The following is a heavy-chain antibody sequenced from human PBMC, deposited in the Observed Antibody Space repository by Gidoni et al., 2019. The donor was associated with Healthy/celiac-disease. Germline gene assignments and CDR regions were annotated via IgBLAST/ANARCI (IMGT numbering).Heavy chain of an antibody. CDR1: GGSLRGYY. D-gene: IGHD2-2*01. V-gene: IGHV4-34*01. CDR2: INQSGST. CDR3: ARGDIVVVPAAGTDYYYYYGMDV. J-gene: IGHJ6*02. Sequence: QVQLQQWGADLLTPSETLSLTFAVYGGSLRGYYWRCIRQPPGKGLEWIGEINQSGSTNYNPSSKSRVTISVDTSKNQFSLKLSSVTAAETGVYYGARGDIVVVPAAGTDYYYYYGMDVWGQGTTVTVSS.